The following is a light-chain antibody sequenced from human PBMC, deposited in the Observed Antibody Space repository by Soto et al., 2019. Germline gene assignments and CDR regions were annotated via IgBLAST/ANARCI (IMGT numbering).Light chain of an antibody. CDR1: QSISSY. Sequence: DLQMTQAPSSLSASVGDRVTITCRASQSISSYLNWYQQKPGKAPKLLIYAASSLQSGVPSRFSDSGSGTDFTLTISSLQPEDFATYYFQQSYSTPRPFGQGPKVEIK. V-gene: IGKV1-39*01. CDR3: QQSYSTPRP. J-gene: IGKJ1*01. CDR2: AAS.